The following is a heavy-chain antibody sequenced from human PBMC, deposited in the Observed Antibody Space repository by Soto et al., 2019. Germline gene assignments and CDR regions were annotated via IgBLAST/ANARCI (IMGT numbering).Heavy chain of an antibody. CDR3: ARAYSDDFDI. D-gene: IGHD2-15*01. CDR1: GFTFSDDY. CDR2: ISSSGTGI. Sequence: PVGSLRLSCAASGFTFSDDYMIWIRQAPGNGLEWVSYISSSGTGIYYGDSVKGRFTISRDNAKNSLYLQMNSLRAGDTAVYYCARAYSDDFDIWGQGTMVTVSS. V-gene: IGHV3-11*01. J-gene: IGHJ3*02.